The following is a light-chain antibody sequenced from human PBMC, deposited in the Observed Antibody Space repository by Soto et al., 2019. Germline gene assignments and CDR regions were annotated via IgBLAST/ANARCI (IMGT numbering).Light chain of an antibody. CDR2: DAS. J-gene: IGKJ2*01. CDR1: QSVSSY. CDR3: QQRSNWPPEYT. Sequence: EIVLTQSPATLSLSPGERATLSCRASQSVSSYLAWYQQKPGQAPRLLIYDASNRATGIPARFSGSGSGTDFTLTISSLEPEDFAVYSCQQRSNWPPEYTFGQGTKLDIK. V-gene: IGKV3-11*01.